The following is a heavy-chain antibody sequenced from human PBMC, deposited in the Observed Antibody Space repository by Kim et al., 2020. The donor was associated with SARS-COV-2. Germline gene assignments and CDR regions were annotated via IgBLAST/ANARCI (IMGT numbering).Heavy chain of an antibody. V-gene: IGHV4-34*01. Sequence: SETLSLTCAVYGGSFSGYYWSWIRQPPGKGLEWIGEINHSGSTNYNPSLKSRVTISVDTSKNQFSLKLSSVTAADTAVYYCARVYYYGSGSPDYWGQGTLVTVSS. CDR2: INHSGST. D-gene: IGHD3-10*01. CDR3: ARVYYYGSGSPDY. CDR1: GGSFSGYY. J-gene: IGHJ4*02.